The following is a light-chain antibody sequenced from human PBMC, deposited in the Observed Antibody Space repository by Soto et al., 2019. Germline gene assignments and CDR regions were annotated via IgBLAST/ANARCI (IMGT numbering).Light chain of an antibody. V-gene: IGKV1-27*01. CDR1: QGIAPY. Sequence: DVQMTQSPSSLSAFVGDRVTITCRASQGIAPYLAWFQQKPGKVPKLLIYATFTLQSGVPSRFSGSGSGTDFTLTVISLQPEDVGTYYCQKYNSAPLTFGGGTKVEIK. J-gene: IGKJ4*01. CDR2: ATF. CDR3: QKYNSAPLT.